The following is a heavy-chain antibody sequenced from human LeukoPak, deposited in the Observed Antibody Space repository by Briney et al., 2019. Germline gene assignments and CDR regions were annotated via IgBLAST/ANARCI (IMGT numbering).Heavy chain of an antibody. D-gene: IGHD3-9*01. J-gene: IGHJ4*02. CDR2: IYYTGSS. V-gene: IGHV4-39*01. CDR3: ARLSKGRYFDYIFDF. CDR1: GGSISSSTYY. Sequence: SETLSLTCAVSGGSISSSTYYWGWIRQPPGKGLEWIGNIYYTGSSYYNPSLKSRVTMSVDTSKNQFSLKMNSVTAADTAVYYCARLSKGRYFDYIFDFWGQGTLLTVSS.